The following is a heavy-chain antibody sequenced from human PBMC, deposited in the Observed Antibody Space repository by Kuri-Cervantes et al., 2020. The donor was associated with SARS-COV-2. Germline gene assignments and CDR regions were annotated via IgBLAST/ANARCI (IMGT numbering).Heavy chain of an antibody. CDR1: GGSISSSNW. CDR3: ARKVGGGDLYYYGMDV. Sequence: LRRTLSLTCAVSGGSISSSNWWSWVRQPPGKGLEWIGEIYHSGSTNYNPSLKSRVTISVDKSKNQFSLKLSSVTAADTAVYYCARKVGGGDLYYYGMDVWGQGTTVTVSS. D-gene: IGHD4-17*01. CDR2: IYHSGST. J-gene: IGHJ6*02. V-gene: IGHV4-4*02.